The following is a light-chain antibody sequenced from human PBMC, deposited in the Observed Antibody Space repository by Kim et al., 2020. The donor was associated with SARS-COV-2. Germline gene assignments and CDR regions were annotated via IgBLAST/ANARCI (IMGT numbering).Light chain of an antibody. Sequence: TVMTQSPATLSVSPGVGATLSCRASQSPSNNLAWYQQKPGQAPRLIIFATSTRATGIPARFSGSGSGTEFTLTINSLQSEDFAVYYCEQYNSWPPTFGGGPSWRS. V-gene: IGKV3-15*01. J-gene: IGKJ4*01. CDR1: QSPSNN. CDR3: EQYNSWPPT. CDR2: ATS.